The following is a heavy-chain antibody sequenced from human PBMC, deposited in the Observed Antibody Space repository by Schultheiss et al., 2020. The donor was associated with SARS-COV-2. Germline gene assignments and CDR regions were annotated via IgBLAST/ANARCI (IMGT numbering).Heavy chain of an antibody. CDR1: GVSISSYC. Sequence: SQTLSLTCTVSGVSISSYCWNWIRQSPGKGLEWIGFIHDSGNTNYSPSLKSRLTISVDTSKNQFSLKLTSLTAADTAIYYCARGNDFVYFFDSWGQGTLVTVSS. CDR3: ARGNDFVYFFDS. V-gene: IGHV4-59*08. J-gene: IGHJ4*02. CDR2: IHDSGNT. D-gene: IGHD3-3*01.